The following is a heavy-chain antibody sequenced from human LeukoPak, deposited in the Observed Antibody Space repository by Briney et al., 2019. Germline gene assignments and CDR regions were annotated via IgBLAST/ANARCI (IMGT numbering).Heavy chain of an antibody. CDR1: GYTFTSYD. CDR2: MNPNSGNT. J-gene: IGHJ6*02. V-gene: IGHV1-8*01. Sequence: ASVKVSCKASGYTFTSYDINWVRQATGQGLEWMGWMNPNSGNTGYAQKFQGRVTMTTDTSTSTAYMELRSLRSDDTAVYYCARRWAVDTAMAKTYYCGMDVWGQGTTVTVSS. D-gene: IGHD5-18*01. CDR3: ARRWAVDTAMAKTYYCGMDV.